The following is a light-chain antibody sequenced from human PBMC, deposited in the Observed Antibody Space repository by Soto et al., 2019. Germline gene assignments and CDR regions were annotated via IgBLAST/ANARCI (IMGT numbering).Light chain of an antibody. CDR1: QSVFSN. V-gene: IGKV3-15*01. CDR2: GAA. CDR3: KQYHTWPA. J-gene: IGKJ4*02. Sequence: EIVMTQSPATLSVSPGERVTLSCRASQSVFSNLAWYQQKPGQAQRLLICGAATRATGIPARFSGSGSGTDFTLTISSLQSEHFAVYFCKQYHTWPAFGRGTRVEIK.